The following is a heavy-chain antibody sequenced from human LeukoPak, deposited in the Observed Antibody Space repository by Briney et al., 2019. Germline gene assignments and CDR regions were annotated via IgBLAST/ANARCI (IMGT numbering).Heavy chain of an antibody. CDR2: TSTSGGSA. D-gene: IGHD1-26*01. CDR1: GFTFSNNA. V-gene: IGHV3-23*01. CDR3: ARYSGSYYYPPAWDL. Sequence: GGSLRLSCAASGFTFSNNAMSWVRQAPGKGLEWVSATSTSGGSAYYADSVKGRFTISRDNSKNTLYLQMDSLRADDTAVYYCARYSGSYYYPPAWDLWGQGTLVTVSS. J-gene: IGHJ4*02.